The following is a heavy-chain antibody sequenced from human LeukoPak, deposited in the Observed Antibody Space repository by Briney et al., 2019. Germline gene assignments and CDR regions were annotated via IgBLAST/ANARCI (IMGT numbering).Heavy chain of an antibody. D-gene: IGHD6-19*01. CDR1: GYSINNGYY. J-gene: IGHJ6*03. Sequence: SETLSLTCTVSGYSINNGYYWGWIRQPPGKGLEWIGSIYHSGSTYYKPSLQSRVTISVDTSKNQFSLKLSSVTAADTAVYYCARTRAGYYYYMDVWGKGTTVTISS. CDR3: ARTRAGYYYYMDV. CDR2: IYHSGST. V-gene: IGHV4-38-2*02.